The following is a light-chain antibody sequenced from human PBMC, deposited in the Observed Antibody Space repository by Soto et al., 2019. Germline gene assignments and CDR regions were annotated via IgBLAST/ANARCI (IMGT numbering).Light chain of an antibody. V-gene: IGKV1-39*01. CDR2: GAS. J-gene: IGKJ3*01. CDR3: QQSYSRPLT. Sequence: DIQMTQSPSSLSASVGDRVTITCRASQYISSYVNWYQQKPGKAPKFLIYGASDLQRGITSRFSGSGSGTDFTITINSLQPEDFATYYCQQSYSRPLTFGPGTKLDIK. CDR1: QYISSY.